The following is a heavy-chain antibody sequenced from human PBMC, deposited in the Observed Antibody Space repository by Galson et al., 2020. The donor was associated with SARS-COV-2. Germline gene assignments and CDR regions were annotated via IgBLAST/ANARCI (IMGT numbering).Heavy chain of an antibody. D-gene: IGHD6-13*01. J-gene: IGHJ3*02. CDR3: ARESSSWYGGFDAFDI. Sequence: GGSLRLSCAASGFTFSSYWMSWVRQAPGKGLEWVANIKQDGSEKYYVDSVKGRFTISRDNAKNSLYLQMNSLRAEDTAVYYCARESSSWYGGFDAFDIWGQGTMVTVSS. CDR2: IKQDGSEK. V-gene: IGHV3-7*01. CDR1: GFTFSSYW.